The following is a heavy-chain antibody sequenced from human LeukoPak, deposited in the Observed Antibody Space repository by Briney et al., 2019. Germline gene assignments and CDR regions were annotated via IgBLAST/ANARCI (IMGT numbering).Heavy chain of an antibody. CDR2: IRSKANSYAP. Sequence: GSLRLSCAASGFTFSGSAMHWVRPASGKGLEWVGRIRSKANSYAPAYAASVKGRFTISRDDSKNTAYLQMNSLKTEDTAVYYCTRHKERYCSSTSCYRVENYYGMDVWGQGTTVTVSS. J-gene: IGHJ6*02. CDR3: TRHKERYCSSTSCYRVENYYGMDV. CDR1: GFTFSGSA. V-gene: IGHV3-73*01. D-gene: IGHD2-2*02.